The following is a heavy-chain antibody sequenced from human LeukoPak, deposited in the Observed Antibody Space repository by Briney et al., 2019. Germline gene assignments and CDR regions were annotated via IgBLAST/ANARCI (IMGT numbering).Heavy chain of an antibody. CDR2: ISRDIGSV. CDR3: VKGSGTYWYYCYLDV. J-gene: IGHJ6*03. V-gene: IGHV3-9*01. CDR1: GFTFDDSA. Sequence: GRSLRLSCAASGFTFDDSAMHWVRQVPGKGLEWVSGISRDIGSVDYADSVKGRFTISRDNAKNSLYLQMNSLTAEDTALYYCVKGSGTYWYYCYLDVWGKGTTVTVSS. D-gene: IGHD3-10*01.